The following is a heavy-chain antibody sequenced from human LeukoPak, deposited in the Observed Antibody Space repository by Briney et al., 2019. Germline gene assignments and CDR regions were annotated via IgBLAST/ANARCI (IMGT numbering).Heavy chain of an antibody. J-gene: IGHJ5*02. CDR1: GYTLIKSA. V-gene: IGHV1-58*01. D-gene: IGHD3-10*01. CDR3: GAGDILVRGVIIPFAP. CDR2: IIVGSGQT. Sequence: GASVTVSYTASGYTLIKSAVQWVRQARGQRLEWVGWIIVGSGQTRYAQKFQERVTITRDMSTSTAFLELSSLRSEASAVYYCGAGDILVRGVIIPFAPWGQGTLVSVSS.